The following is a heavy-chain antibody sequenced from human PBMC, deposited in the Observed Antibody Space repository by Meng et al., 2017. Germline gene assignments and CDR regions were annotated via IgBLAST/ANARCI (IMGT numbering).Heavy chain of an antibody. Sequence: QVAAVECGGGVGHPGRSLRLSCAASGFTFSRYAMHWVRQAPGKGLEWVAVISYDGSNKYYADSVKGRFTISRDNSKNTLYLQMNSLRAEDTAVYYCARGQNWNYFGFFDYWGQGTLVTVSS. CDR1: GFTFSRYA. D-gene: IGHD1-7*01. J-gene: IGHJ4*02. CDR3: ARGQNWNYFGFFDY. V-gene: IGHV3-30*01. CDR2: ISYDGSNK.